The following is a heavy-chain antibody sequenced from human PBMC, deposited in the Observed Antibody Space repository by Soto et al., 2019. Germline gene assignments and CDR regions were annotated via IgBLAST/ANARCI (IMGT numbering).Heavy chain of an antibody. CDR3: ARDYCSSSSDRSCFDY. CDR1: GGSISSYY. D-gene: IGHD6-6*01. J-gene: IGHJ4*02. Sequence: NPSETLSLTCTVSGGSISSYYWSWIRQPPGKGLEWIGYIYYSGSTNYNPSLKSRVTISVDTSKNQFSLKLSSVTAADTAVYYCARDYCSSSSDRSCFDYWGQGTLVTVSS. V-gene: IGHV4-59*01. CDR2: IYYSGST.